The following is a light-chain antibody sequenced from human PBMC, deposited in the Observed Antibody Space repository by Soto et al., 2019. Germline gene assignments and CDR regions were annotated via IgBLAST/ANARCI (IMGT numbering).Light chain of an antibody. V-gene: IGLV2-14*01. Sequence: QSALTQPASVSGSPGQSITISCTGTSSDVGGYNYVSWYQQHPGKAPKLMNYDVSNRPSGVSNRFSGSKSGNTASLTISGLQAEDEADYYGSSYTSSSTLVFGGGTKVTVL. J-gene: IGLJ2*01. CDR1: SSDVGGYNY. CDR3: SSYTSSSTLV. CDR2: DVS.